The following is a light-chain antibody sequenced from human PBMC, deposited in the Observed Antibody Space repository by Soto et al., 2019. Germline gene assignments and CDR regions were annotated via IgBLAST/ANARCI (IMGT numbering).Light chain of an antibody. Sequence: DIQMTQSPSSLSASVGDRGTITCRASQSIRTDFNWYQQKPGKARKLLIYAASILQSGVPSRFRISGSGTVFNLTITSLQTEDFATDYCQRSYSTPLTCGHGTKVDIK. CDR1: QSIRTD. V-gene: IGKV1-39*01. J-gene: IGKJ1*01. CDR2: AAS. CDR3: QRSYSTPLT.